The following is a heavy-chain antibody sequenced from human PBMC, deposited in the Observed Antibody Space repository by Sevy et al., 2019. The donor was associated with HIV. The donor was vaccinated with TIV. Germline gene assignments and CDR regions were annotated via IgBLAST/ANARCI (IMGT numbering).Heavy chain of an antibody. Sequence: SETLSLTCTVSGGSISSYYWSWIRQPPGKGLEWIGYIYYSGSTNYNPYLKSRVTISVDTSKNQFSLKLSSVTAADTAVYYCARAGGFMYDYWGQGTLVTVSS. V-gene: IGHV4-59*01. CDR2: IYYSGST. J-gene: IGHJ4*02. D-gene: IGHD3-16*01. CDR3: ARAGGFMYDY. CDR1: GGSISSYY.